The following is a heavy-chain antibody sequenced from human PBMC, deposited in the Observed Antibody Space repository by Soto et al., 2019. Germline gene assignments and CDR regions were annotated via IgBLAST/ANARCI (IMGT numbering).Heavy chain of an antibody. CDR1: GYSFTSYW. D-gene: IGHD5-18*01. V-gene: IGHV5-51*01. J-gene: IGHJ6*03. CDR3: ALQPGYPISGYYMDV. Sequence: PGESLKISCKGSGYSFTSYWIGWVRQMPGKGLEWMGIIYPGDSDTRYSPSFQGQVTISADKSISTAYLQWSSLEASDTAMYYCALQPGYPISGYYMDVWGKGFSVTVCS. CDR2: IYPGDSDT.